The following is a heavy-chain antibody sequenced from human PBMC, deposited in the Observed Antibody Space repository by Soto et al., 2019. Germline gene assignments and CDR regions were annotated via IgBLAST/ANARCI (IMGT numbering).Heavy chain of an antibody. CDR2: ISYDGSNK. CDR3: AKGVAEVGDWFDP. Sequence: QVQLVESGGGVVQPGRSLRLSCAASGFTFSSYGMHWVRQAPGKGLGWVAVISYDGSNKYYADSVKGRFTISRDNSKNTLYLQMNSLRAEDTAVYYCAKGVAEVGDWFDPWGQGTLVTVSS. V-gene: IGHV3-30*18. D-gene: IGHD2-15*01. J-gene: IGHJ5*02. CDR1: GFTFSSYG.